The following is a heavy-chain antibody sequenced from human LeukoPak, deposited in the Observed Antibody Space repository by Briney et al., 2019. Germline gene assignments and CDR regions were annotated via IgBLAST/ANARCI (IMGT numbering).Heavy chain of an antibody. CDR3: ARHPQLAAAAIDVDY. CDR1: GYSFTSYW. CDR2: IDPSDSCT. D-gene: IGHD6-13*01. V-gene: IGHV5-10-1*01. Sequence: GESLRISCKGSGYSFTSYWISWVRQMPGKGLEWMGRIDPSDSCTNYSPSFQGHVTISADKSISTAYLQWSSLKASDTAMYYCARHPQLAAAAIDVDYWGQGTLVTVSS. J-gene: IGHJ4*02.